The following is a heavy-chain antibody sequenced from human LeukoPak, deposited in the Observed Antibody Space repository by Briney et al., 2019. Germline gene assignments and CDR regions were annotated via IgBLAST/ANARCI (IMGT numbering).Heavy chain of an antibody. J-gene: IGHJ4*02. CDR2: IKQDGSEK. D-gene: IGHD3-9*01. CDR3: AGGTGFIIKD. Sequence: GGSLRLSCAASGFTFSPYGLNWVRGAPGKGLEWVANIKQDGSEKNYVDSVKGRFTISRDNAKNSLYLQMNNLRVEDTAMYYCAGGTGFIIKDWGQGTLVTVSS. V-gene: IGHV3-7*03. CDR1: GFTFSPYG.